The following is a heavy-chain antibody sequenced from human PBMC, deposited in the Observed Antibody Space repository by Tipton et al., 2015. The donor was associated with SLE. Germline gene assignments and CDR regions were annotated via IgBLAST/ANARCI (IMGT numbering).Heavy chain of an antibody. CDR1: GYSFTSYW. D-gene: IGHD6-13*01. CDR3: ARLTYSSSWYPYFDY. J-gene: IGHJ4*02. Sequence: QLVQSGAEVKKPGESLKISCKGSGYSFTSYWIGWVRQMPGKGLEWMGIIYPGDSDTRYSPSFQGQVTISADKSISTAYLQWSSLKASDTAMYYCARLTYSSSWYPYFDYWGQGTLVTVSS. V-gene: IGHV5-51*03. CDR2: IYPGDSDT.